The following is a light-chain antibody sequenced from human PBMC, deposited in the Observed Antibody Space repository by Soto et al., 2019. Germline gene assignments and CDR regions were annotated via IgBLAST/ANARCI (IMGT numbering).Light chain of an antibody. CDR1: QSVKSS. CDR3: QHYNQWPPFT. CDR2: GAS. V-gene: IGKV3-15*01. J-gene: IGKJ3*01. Sequence: EIVMTQSPATLSVSPEERATLSCRASQSVKSSLAWYQHKPGQLPRLLIYGASTRATGVPLRCSGSGSGTDFTLTISSLQAEDVAVYYCQHYNQWPPFTFGPGTKVDIK.